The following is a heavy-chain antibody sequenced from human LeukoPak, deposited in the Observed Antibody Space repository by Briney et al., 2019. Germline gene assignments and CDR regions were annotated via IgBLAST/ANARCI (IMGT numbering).Heavy chain of an antibody. V-gene: IGHV4-30-4*08. CDR3: ARDPSGYWFDY. CDR2: IYYSGST. J-gene: IGHJ4*02. CDR1: GGSISSGDYY. D-gene: IGHD2-2*03. Sequence: SETLSLTCTVSGGSISSGDYYWSWIRQPPGKGLERIGYIYYSGSTYYNPSLKSRVTISVDTSKNQFSLKLSSVTAADTAVYYCARDPSGYWFDYWGQGTPVTVSS.